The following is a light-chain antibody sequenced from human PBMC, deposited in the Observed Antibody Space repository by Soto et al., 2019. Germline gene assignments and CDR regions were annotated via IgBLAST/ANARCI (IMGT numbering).Light chain of an antibody. J-gene: IGLJ2*01. Sequence: QAVVTQEPSLPVSPGGTVTLTCGSSTGAVTSGHYPYWFQQKPGQAPRTLIYDTSNKHSWTPARFSGSLLGGKAALTLSGAQPEDEAEYDCLLSYSGARLVVFGGGTKLTVL. V-gene: IGLV7-46*01. CDR3: LLSYSGARLVV. CDR2: DTS. CDR1: TGAVTSGHY.